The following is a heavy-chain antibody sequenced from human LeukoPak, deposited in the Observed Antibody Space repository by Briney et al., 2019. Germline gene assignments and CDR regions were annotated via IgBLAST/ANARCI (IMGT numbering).Heavy chain of an antibody. Sequence: SETLSLTCIVSGDSIRSSNYYWGWIRQPPGKGLEWIGNFFYSGSTYYNPSLKSRVTISVDTSKNQFSLKLRSVTAADTAVYYCARQGWDGNNWYYVDYWGQGTLVTVSS. CDR1: GDSIRSSNYY. CDR3: ARQGWDGNNWYYVDY. D-gene: IGHD5-24*01. J-gene: IGHJ4*02. V-gene: IGHV4-39*01. CDR2: FFYSGST.